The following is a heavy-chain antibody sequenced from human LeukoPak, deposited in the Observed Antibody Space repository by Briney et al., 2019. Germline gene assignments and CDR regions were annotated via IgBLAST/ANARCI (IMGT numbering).Heavy chain of an antibody. Sequence: SVKVSCKASGGTFSSYAISWVRQAPGQGLEWMGGIIPIFGTANYAQRFQGRVTITADKSTSTAYMELSSLRSEDTAVYYCARLRYYSESNANNRFDYWGQGTLVTVSS. V-gene: IGHV1-69*06. D-gene: IGHD3-22*01. CDR1: GGTFSSYA. CDR3: ARLRYYSESNANNRFDY. CDR2: IIPIFGTA. J-gene: IGHJ4*02.